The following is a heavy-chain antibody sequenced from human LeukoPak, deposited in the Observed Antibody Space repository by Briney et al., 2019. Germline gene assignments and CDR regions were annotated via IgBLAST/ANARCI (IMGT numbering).Heavy chain of an antibody. J-gene: IGHJ4*02. CDR2: IIPIFGTA. Sequence: SVKVSCKASGGTFSSYAISWVRQAPGQGLEWMGGIIPIFGTANYAQKFQGRVTITADESTSTAYMELSSLRSEDTAVYYCASVRASISARPFDYWGQGTLVTVSS. D-gene: IGHD6-6*01. V-gene: IGHV1-69*13. CDR1: GGTFSSYA. CDR3: ASVRASISARPFDY.